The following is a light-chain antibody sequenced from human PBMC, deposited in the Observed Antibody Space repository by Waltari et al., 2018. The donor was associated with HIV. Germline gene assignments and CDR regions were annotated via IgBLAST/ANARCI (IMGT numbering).Light chain of an antibody. J-gene: IGLJ1*01. CDR2: DVS. V-gene: IGLV2-14*01. Sequence: QSALTQPASVSRSPGQSITISCTGTSSDIGGYNYVSWYQQHPGKAPKLMIYDVSNRPSGVCNRFSGSKSGNTASLTISGLQAEDEADYYCCSCTSTSPYVFGGGTKVTVL. CDR1: SSDIGGYNY. CDR3: CSCTSTSPYV.